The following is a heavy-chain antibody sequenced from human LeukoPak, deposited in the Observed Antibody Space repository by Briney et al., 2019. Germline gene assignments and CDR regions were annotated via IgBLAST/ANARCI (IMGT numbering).Heavy chain of an antibody. J-gene: IGHJ3*02. CDR1: GFTFSSYA. CDR3: ARSSPTMVSDAFDI. D-gene: IGHD3-10*01. Sequence: GGSLRLSCAASGFTFSSYAMHWVRQAPGKGLEWVAIISYDGSNKYYADSVKGRLTISRDNSKNTLDLQMSSLRAADTAVYFCARSSPTMVSDAFDIWGQGTLVTVSS. V-gene: IGHV3-30*04. CDR2: ISYDGSNK.